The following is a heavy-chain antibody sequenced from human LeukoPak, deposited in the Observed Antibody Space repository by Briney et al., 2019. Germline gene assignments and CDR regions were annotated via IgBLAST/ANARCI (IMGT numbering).Heavy chain of an antibody. Sequence: PSETLSLTCAVYGGSFIDYYWSWLRQPPGKGLEWIGEIDHSGSTTYNPSLKSRVTISVDTSKNQFSLKLSSVTAADTAVYYCAREGYYGSGSYYDYWGQGTLVTVSS. J-gene: IGHJ4*02. V-gene: IGHV4-34*01. D-gene: IGHD3-10*01. CDR1: GGSFIDYY. CDR2: IDHSGST. CDR3: AREGYYGSGSYYDY.